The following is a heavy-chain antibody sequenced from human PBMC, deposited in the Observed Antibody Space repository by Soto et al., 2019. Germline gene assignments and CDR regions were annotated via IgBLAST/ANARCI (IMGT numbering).Heavy chain of an antibody. D-gene: IGHD5-12*01. Sequence: SVKVSCKASGYTFTSYGISWVRQAPGQVLEWMGWISAYNGNTNYAQKLQGRVTMTTDTSTSTACMELRSLRSEDTAVYYCARDQDIVATIRAFDIWGQGTMVTVSS. V-gene: IGHV1-18*04. CDR1: GYTFTSYG. CDR2: ISAYNGNT. J-gene: IGHJ3*02. CDR3: ARDQDIVATIRAFDI.